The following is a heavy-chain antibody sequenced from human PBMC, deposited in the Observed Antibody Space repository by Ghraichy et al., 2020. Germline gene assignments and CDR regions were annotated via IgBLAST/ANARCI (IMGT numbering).Heavy chain of an antibody. V-gene: IGHV4-34*01. Sequence: SETLSLTCAVYGGSFSGYYWSWIRQPPGKVLEWIGEINHSGSTNYNPSLKSRATISLDTSKNQFSLKLSSMTAADTAVYYCARGGGSGGYSDYWGQGTLVTVSS. CDR1: GGSFSGYY. CDR2: INHSGST. CDR3: ARGGGSGGYSDY. J-gene: IGHJ4*02. D-gene: IGHD3-10*01.